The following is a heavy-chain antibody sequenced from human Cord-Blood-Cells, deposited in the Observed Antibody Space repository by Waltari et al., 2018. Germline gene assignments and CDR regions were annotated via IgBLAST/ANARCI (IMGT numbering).Heavy chain of an antibody. D-gene: IGHD6-13*01. CDR3: ARDPGIAAAGYYFDY. CDR2: SNPSGGSR. Sequence: QVQLVQSGAEVKKTGASVKVSCKASGYTFTRYYMHWVRKAPGQGLEWKGISNPSGGSRSYAKKFQGRVTMTRDKSTGTVYMELSRLRSEDTAVYYGARDPGIAAAGYYFDYWGQGTLVTVSS. CDR1: GYTFTRYY. J-gene: IGHJ4*02. V-gene: IGHV1-46*03.